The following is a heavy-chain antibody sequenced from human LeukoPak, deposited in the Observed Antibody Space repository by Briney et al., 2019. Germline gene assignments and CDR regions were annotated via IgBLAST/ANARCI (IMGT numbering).Heavy chain of an antibody. CDR1: GFPFSSFA. CDR3: AREEGGAGLYGFDI. V-gene: IGHV3-23*01. D-gene: IGHD1-26*01. J-gene: IGHJ3*02. Sequence: PGGSLRLSCAASGFPFSSFAMSWVRQAPGKGLEWVSRISDSGGNTYYADSVKGRFTISRDNSKNTLDLQMRSLGAEDTAVYYCAREEGGAGLYGFDIWGQGTMVTVSS. CDR2: ISDSGGNT.